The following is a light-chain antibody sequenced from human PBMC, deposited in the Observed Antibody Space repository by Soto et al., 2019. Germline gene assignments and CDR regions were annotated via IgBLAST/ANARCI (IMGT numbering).Light chain of an antibody. CDR1: QSISSY. CDR2: DVS. V-gene: IGKV3-11*01. Sequence: EVVLTQSPATLYLSPGERATLSCRASQSISSYLAWYQQKPGQAPRLLLYDVSNRAPGIPARFSGSGSGTDFTLTISSLEPEDFAVYYCQQRSNWPPFTFGPGTKVDIK. J-gene: IGKJ3*01. CDR3: QQRSNWPPFT.